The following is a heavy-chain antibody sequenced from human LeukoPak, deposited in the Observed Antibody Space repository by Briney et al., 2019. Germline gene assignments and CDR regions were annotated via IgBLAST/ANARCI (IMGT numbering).Heavy chain of an antibody. V-gene: IGHV4-59*01. CDR3: ARAGRYYYDSSSYYPIDAFDI. J-gene: IGHJ3*02. Sequence: SETLSLTCTVSGGSISSYYWSWIRQPPGKGLEWIGYIYYSGSTNYNPSLKSRVTISVDTSKNQFSLKLSSVTAADTAVYYCARAGRYYYDSSSYYPIDAFDIWGQGTMVTVSS. CDR1: GGSISSYY. CDR2: IYYSGST. D-gene: IGHD3-22*01.